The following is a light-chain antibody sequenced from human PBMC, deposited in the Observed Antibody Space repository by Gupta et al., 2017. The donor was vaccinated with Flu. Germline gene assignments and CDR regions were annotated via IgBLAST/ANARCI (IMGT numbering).Light chain of an antibody. Sequence: QSVLAQPPSASGAPGQRVTISCSGSRSNIGSNSVNWYQQVPGTAPKLLIYGNNQRPSGVPDRFPGSKSGTSASLAISGLQSEDEADYYCAAWDDSLNGHYVFGTGTKVTAL. J-gene: IGLJ1*01. V-gene: IGLV1-44*01. CDR3: AAWDDSLNGHYV. CDR2: GNN. CDR1: RSNIGSNS.